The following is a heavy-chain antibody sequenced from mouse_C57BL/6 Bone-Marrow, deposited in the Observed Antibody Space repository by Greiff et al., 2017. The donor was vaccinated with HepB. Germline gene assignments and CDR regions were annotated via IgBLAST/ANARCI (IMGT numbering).Heavy chain of an antibody. CDR2: SRNKANDYTT. D-gene: IGHD2-2*01. J-gene: IGHJ4*01. CDR1: GFTFSDFY. CDR3: ARDAGAGYDEGYYYAMDY. V-gene: IGHV7-1*01. Sequence: EVKVVESGGGLVQSGRSLRLSCATSGFTFSDFYMEWVRQAPGKGLEWIAASRNKANDYTTEYSASVKGRFIVSRDTSQSILYLQMNALRAEDTAIYYYARDAGAGYDEGYYYAMDYWGQGTSVTVSS.